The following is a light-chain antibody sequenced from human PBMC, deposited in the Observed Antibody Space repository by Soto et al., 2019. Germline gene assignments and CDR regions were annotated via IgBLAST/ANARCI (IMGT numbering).Light chain of an antibody. J-gene: IGKJ5*01. CDR2: GAS. CDR1: QSVSSSY. Sequence: EIVLTPSPGTLALSKGERATLSCRASQSVSSSYLAWYQQKPGQAPRLLIYGASRRATGIPDRFSGSGSGTDFTLTINRLEPEDFAVYYCQQYGSSPITFGQGTRLEIK. CDR3: QQYGSSPIT. V-gene: IGKV3-20*01.